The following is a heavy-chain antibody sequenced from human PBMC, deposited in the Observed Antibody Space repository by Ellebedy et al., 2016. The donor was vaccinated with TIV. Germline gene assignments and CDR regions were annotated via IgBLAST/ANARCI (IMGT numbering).Heavy chain of an antibody. V-gene: IGHV4-34*01. CDR2: INHSGST. J-gene: IGHJ4*02. D-gene: IGHD4-17*01. CDR3: ARDEDYGDYFDY. CDR1: GGSFSGYY. Sequence: SETLSLXXAVYGGSFSGYYWSWIRQPPGKGLEWIGEINHSGSTNYNPSLKSRVTISVDTSKNQFSLKLSSVTAADTAVYYCARDEDYGDYFDYWGQGTLVTVSS.